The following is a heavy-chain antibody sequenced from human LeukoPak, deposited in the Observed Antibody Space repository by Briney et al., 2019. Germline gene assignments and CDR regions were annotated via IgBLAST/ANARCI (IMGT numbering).Heavy chain of an antibody. CDR3: ARVRAHDYGDYYDP. CDR2: IYYSGST. V-gene: IGHV4-31*03. D-gene: IGHD4-17*01. CDR1: GGSISSGGYY. J-gene: IGHJ5*02. Sequence: SQTLSLTCTVSGGSISSGGYYWSWIRQHPGKGLEWIGYIYYSGSTYYNPSLKSRVTISVDTSKNQFSLKLSSVTAADTAVHYCARVRAHDYGDYYDPWGQGTLVTVSS.